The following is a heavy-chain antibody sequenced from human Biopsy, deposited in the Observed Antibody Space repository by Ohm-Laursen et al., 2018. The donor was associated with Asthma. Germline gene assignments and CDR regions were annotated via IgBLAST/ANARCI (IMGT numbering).Heavy chain of an antibody. CDR1: GFTFSNYG. CDR2: ISFDGSNK. Sequence: SLRLSCSASGFTFSNYGMHWVRQAPGKGLDWVAVISFDGSNKNYTDSVKGRFTISRDNSRNTLHLQMSSLRAEDTAVYYCAKDVFPGWELRRGPDYWGQGTLVTVSS. V-gene: IGHV3-30*18. CDR3: AKDVFPGWELRRGPDY. D-gene: IGHD1-26*01. J-gene: IGHJ4*02.